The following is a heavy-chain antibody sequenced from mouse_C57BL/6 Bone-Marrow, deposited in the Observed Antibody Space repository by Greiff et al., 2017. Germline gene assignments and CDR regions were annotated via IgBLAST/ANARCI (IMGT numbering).Heavy chain of an antibody. V-gene: IGHV1-50*01. CDR2: IDPSDSYT. J-gene: IGHJ2*01. CDR1: GYTFTSYW. Sequence: QVQLQQPGAELVKPGASVKLSCKASGYTFTSYWMQWVKQRPGQGLEWIGEIDPSDSYTNYNQKFKGKATLTVDTSSSTAYMQLSSLTSEDSAVYYCARRGVGEDYFDYWGQGTTRTVSS. CDR3: ARRGVGEDYFDY. D-gene: IGHD1-1*02.